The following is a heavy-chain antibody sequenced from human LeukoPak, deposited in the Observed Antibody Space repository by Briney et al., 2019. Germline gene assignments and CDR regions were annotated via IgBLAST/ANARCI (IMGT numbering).Heavy chain of an antibody. CDR1: GYTFTGCY. Sequence: ASVKVSCKASGYTFTGCYMHWVRPAPGQGLEWMGWINPNSGSRNYAQKFQGRVTMTRDPSISTAYMELRRLRSDDSAVYYCARAIRVVVPAAPPGTHYYYYYMDVWGKGTTVTVSS. CDR2: INPNSGSR. D-gene: IGHD2-2*01. V-gene: IGHV1-2*02. CDR3: ARAIRVVVPAAPPGTHYYYYYMDV. J-gene: IGHJ6*03.